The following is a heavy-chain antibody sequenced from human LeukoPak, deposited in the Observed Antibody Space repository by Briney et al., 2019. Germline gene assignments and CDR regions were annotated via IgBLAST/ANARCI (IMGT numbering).Heavy chain of an antibody. V-gene: IGHV1-69*04. CDR3: ARSRPYSSSSCAWFDP. D-gene: IGHD6-6*01. J-gene: IGHJ5*02. CDR2: IIPIFGIA. Sequence: SVKVSCKASGGTFSSYAISWVRQAPGQGLEWMGRIIPIFGIANYTQKFQGRVTITADKSTSTAYMELSSLRSEDTAVYHCARSRPYSSSSCAWFDPWGQGTLVTVSS. CDR1: GGTFSSYA.